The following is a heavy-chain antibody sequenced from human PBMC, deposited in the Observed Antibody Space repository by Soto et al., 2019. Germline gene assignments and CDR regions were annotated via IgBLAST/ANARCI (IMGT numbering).Heavy chain of an antibody. D-gene: IGHD3-22*01. Sequence: ASVKVSCKASGGTFSSYAISWVRQAPGQGLEWMGGIIPIFGTANYAQKFQGRVTITADESTSTAYMELSSLRSEDTAVYFCAANVAHYYDTSGYLFDFWGQGTLVTVSS. CDR1: GGTFSSYA. V-gene: IGHV1-69*13. CDR3: AANVAHYYDTSGYLFDF. CDR2: IIPIFGTA. J-gene: IGHJ4*02.